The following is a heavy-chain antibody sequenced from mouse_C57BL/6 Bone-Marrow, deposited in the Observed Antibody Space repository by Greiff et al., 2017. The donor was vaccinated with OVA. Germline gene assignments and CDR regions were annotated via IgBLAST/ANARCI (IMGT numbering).Heavy chain of an antibody. Sequence: EVKLVESGGGLVKPGGSLKLSCAASGFTFSSYTMSWVRQTPEKRLEWVATISGGGGNTYYPDSVKGRFTISRDNAKNTLYLQMSSLRSEDTALYDCARDGYYGAMDYWGQGTSVTVSS. CDR2: ISGGGGNT. D-gene: IGHD2-3*01. CDR3: ARDGYYGAMDY. CDR1: GFTFSSYT. J-gene: IGHJ4*01. V-gene: IGHV5-9*01.